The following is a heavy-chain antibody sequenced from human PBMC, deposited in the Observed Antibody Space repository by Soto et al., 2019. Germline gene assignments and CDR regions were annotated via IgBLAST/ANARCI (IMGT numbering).Heavy chain of an antibody. J-gene: IGHJ4*02. V-gene: IGHV4-30-4*01. CDR1: GGSISSGDYY. CDR3: ARDSSTVTTPCFDY. D-gene: IGHD4-17*01. CDR2: IYYSGST. Sequence: TLSLTCTVSGGSISSGDYYWSWIRQPPGKGLEWIGYIYYSGSTYYNPSLKSRVTISVDTSKNQFSLKLSSVTAADTAVYYCARDSSTVTTPCFDYWGQGTLVTVSS.